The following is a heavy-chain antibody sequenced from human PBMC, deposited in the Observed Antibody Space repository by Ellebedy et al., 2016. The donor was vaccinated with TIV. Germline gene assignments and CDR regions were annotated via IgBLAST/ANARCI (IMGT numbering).Heavy chain of an antibody. Sequence: AASVKVSCKASGYTFTSYGISWVRQAPGQGLEWMGWISAYNGNTNYAQKLQGRVTMTRNTSISTAYMELSSLRSEDTAVYYCARGRGYSFDVCDVWGQGTMVTVSS. V-gene: IGHV1-18*01. CDR3: ARGRGYSFDVCDV. CDR1: GYTFTSYG. D-gene: IGHD5-18*01. J-gene: IGHJ3*01. CDR2: ISAYNGNT.